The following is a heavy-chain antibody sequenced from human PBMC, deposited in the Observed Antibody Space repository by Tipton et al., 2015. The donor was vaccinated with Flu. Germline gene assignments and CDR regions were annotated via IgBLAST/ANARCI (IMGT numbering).Heavy chain of an antibody. J-gene: IGHJ5*02. CDR1: GASISSAGYY. Sequence: TLSLTCSVSGASISSAGYYWNWIRQPAGKGLEWIGRIYASGITKYNPSLETRVTISVDTSKNQFSLKLSSVTAADTAVYYCARGSQQLAIDPWGQGTLVTVSS. CDR3: ARGSQQLAIDP. D-gene: IGHD6-13*01. V-gene: IGHV4-61*02. CDR2: IYASGIT.